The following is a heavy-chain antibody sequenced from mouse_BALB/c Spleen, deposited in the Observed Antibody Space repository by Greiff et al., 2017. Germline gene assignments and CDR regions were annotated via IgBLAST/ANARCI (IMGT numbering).Heavy chain of an antibody. CDR1: GFTFSSYA. V-gene: IGHV5-9-4*01. Sequence: DVHLVESGGGLVKPGGSLKLSCAASGFTFSSYAMSWVRQSPEKRLEWVAEISSGGSYTYYPDTVTGRFTISRDNAKNTLYLEMSSLRSEDTAMYYCARDGTTVYFDYWGQGTTLTVSS. CDR3: ARDGTTVYFDY. J-gene: IGHJ2*01. D-gene: IGHD1-1*01. CDR2: ISSGGSYT.